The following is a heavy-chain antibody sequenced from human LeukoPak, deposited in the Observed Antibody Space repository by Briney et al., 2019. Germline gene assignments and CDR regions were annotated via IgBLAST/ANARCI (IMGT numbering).Heavy chain of an antibody. J-gene: IGHJ4*02. CDR3: ARHVGGYCRSTNCYGDY. V-gene: IGHV5-51*01. CDR2: IYPGDSDI. Sequence: GESLKISCKGSGYSFTNYWIGWVRQMPGKGLEWMGIIYPGDSDIRYSPSFQGQVTISADKSISTAYLQWSSLKASDTAMYYCARHVGGYCRSTNCYGDYWGQGTLVTVSS. D-gene: IGHD2-2*01. CDR1: GYSFTNYW.